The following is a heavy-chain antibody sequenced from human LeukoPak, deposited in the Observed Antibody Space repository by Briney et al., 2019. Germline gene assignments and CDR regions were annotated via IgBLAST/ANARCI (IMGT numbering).Heavy chain of an antibody. CDR2: INPNSGGT. CDR3: ARDLQRVFYDSSGYFSY. CDR1: GYTFTGYY. Sequence: GASVKVSCKASGYTFTGYYMHWVRQAPGQGLEWMGWINPNSGGTNYAQKLQGRVTMTTDTSTSTAYMELSGLRSDDTAIYYCARDLQRVFYDSSGYFSYWGQGTLVTVSS. V-gene: IGHV1-2*02. J-gene: IGHJ4*02. D-gene: IGHD3-22*01.